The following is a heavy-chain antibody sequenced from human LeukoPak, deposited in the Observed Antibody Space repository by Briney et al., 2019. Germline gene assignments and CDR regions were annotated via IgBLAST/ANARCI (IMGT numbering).Heavy chain of an antibody. CDR3: ARDGALDY. Sequence: ASVKVSFKASGYTFTNYYMHWLRQPPGQGLEWMGWINPNSGGTNYAQKFQGRVTMTRDTSISTAYMDLSRLGSDDTAVYYCARDGALDYWGQGTLVTVSS. CDR2: INPNSGGT. V-gene: IGHV1-2*02. CDR1: GYTFTNYY. J-gene: IGHJ4*02. D-gene: IGHD3-16*01.